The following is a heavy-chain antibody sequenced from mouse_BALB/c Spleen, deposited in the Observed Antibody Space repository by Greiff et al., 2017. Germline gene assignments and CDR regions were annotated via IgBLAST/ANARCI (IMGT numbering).Heavy chain of an antibody. Sequence: VQLQQSGPELGKPGASVKISCKASGYSFTGYNMYWVKQSHRKSLEWIGYIDPYNGGTSYNQKSKGKATLTSDKSSSTAYMELSSLTSEDSAVYYCAREGDGNYYFDDWGQGTTLTVSS. CDR1: GYSFTGYN. CDR2: IDPYNGGT. D-gene: IGHD2-1*01. V-gene: IGHV1S135*01. CDR3: AREGDGNYYFDD. J-gene: IGHJ2*01.